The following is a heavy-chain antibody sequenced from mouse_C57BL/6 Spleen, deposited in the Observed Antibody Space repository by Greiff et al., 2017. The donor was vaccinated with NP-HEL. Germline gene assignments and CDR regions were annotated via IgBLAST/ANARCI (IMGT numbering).Heavy chain of an antibody. CDR1: GFTFSDYG. Sequence: EVQLQESGGGLVKPGGSLKLSCAASGFTFSDYGMHWVRQAPEKGLEWVAYISSGSSTIYYADTVKGRFTISRDNAKNTLFLQMTSLRSEDTAMYYCAHYDGYYNAMDYWGQGTSVTVSS. D-gene: IGHD2-3*01. V-gene: IGHV5-17*01. J-gene: IGHJ4*01. CDR2: ISSGSSTI. CDR3: AHYDGYYNAMDY.